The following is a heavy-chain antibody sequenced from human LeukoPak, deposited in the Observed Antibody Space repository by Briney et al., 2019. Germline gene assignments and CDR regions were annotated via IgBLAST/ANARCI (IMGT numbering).Heavy chain of an antibody. CDR2: ISWNSGSI. CDR3: AKDIGSGYYYYFRD. J-gene: IGHJ4*02. D-gene: IGHD3-22*01. V-gene: IGHV3-9*01. CDR1: GFTFDDYA. Sequence: GRSLRLSCAASGFTFDDYAMHWVRQAPGKGLEWVSGISWNSGSIGYADSVKGRFTISRDNAKNSQYLQMTSLRAEDTALYYCAKDIGSGYYYYFRDWGQGTLVTVSS.